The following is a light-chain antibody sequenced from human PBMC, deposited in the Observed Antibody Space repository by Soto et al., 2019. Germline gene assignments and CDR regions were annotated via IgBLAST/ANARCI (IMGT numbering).Light chain of an antibody. CDR2: GAS. CDR3: QHHNNWPYT. J-gene: IGKJ2*01. CDR1: QSVSNN. Sequence: EILMTQSPATLSVSPGERVTLSCRASQSVSNNLAWYQQKPGQAPRLLIYGASTRATGIPARFSGGGSGTEFTLTISSLNSEDFSVYYCQHHNNWPYTFGQGT. V-gene: IGKV3-15*01.